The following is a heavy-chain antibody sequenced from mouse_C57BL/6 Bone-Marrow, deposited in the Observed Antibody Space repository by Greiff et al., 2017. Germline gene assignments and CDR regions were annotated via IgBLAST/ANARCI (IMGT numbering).Heavy chain of an antibody. Sequence: EVKLMESGGGLVKPGGSLKLSCAASGFTFSSYAMSWVRQTPEKRLEWVATISDGGSYTYYPDNVKGRFTISRDNAKNNLYLQMSHLKSEDTAMYYGARDITTVVYVDVWGKGTTVTVSS. CDR1: GFTFSSYA. CDR3: ARDITTVVYVDV. CDR2: ISDGGSYT. V-gene: IGHV5-4*03. D-gene: IGHD1-1*01. J-gene: IGHJ1*03.